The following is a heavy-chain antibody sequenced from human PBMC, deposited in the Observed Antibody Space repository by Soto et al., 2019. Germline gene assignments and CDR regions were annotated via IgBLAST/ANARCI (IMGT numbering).Heavy chain of an antibody. J-gene: IGHJ3*01. CDR1: RDSITGSDFY. D-gene: IGHD1-26*01. Sequence: QVGLQETGPGLVKPSQTLSLTCTVSRDSITGSDFYWDWIRQPAGKGLEWIGYIPYSGTSYYNPSLKSRVTFSVDTSKNQFSLNLTSVTAADTAVYYCARKGGATSSSFDVWGRGTMVIVSS. CDR3: ARKGGATSSSFDV. V-gene: IGHV4-30-4*01. CDR2: IPYSGTS.